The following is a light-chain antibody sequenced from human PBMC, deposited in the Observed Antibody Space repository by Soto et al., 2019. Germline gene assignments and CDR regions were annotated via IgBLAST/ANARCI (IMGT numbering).Light chain of an antibody. V-gene: IGKV3-20*01. CDR2: GAS. CDR1: QSVSSSY. CDR3: QQFGSSSWT. J-gene: IGKJ1*01. Sequence: ESVLTQSAGTLSLSPREKATLSCRPSQSVSSSYLAWYQQKPGQAPRLLIYGASSRATGIPDRFSGSGSGTDFTLTVSRLEPEDFAVYYCQQFGSSSWTFGQGTKVDIK.